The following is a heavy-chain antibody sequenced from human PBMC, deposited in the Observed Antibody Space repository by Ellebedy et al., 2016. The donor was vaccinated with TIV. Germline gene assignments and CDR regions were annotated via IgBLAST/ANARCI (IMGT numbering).Heavy chain of an antibody. CDR1: GGSISSYY. Sequence: MPSETLSLTCTVSGGSISSYYWSWIRQPPGKGLEWIGYIYYSGRTNYNPSLKSRVTISVDTSKNQFSLKLSSVTAADTAVYYCSGVPQLYNRFDPWGQGTLVTVSS. J-gene: IGHJ5*02. V-gene: IGHV4-59*01. CDR2: IYYSGRT. CDR3: SGVPQLYNRFDP.